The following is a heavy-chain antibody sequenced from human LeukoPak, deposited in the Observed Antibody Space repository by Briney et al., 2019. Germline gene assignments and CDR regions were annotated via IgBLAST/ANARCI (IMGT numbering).Heavy chain of an antibody. CDR1: GSSFSSYG. V-gene: IGHV3-30*18. CDR2: IGCDGKVK. J-gene: IGHJ4*02. Sequence: GASRIPSCAADGSSFSSYGMHCVRQAANKGLGWVAVIGCDGKVKDLAVSVKGRLTMSSDNCKRTVYLQMKRLRAEDSAIYYCAKDLQQWDLLLYGLDSWGQGTLVTVSS. CDR3: AKDLQQWDLLLYGLDS. D-gene: IGHD6-19*01.